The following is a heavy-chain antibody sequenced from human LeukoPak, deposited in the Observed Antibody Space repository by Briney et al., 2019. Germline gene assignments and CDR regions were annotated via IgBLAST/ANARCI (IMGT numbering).Heavy chain of an antibody. CDR2: ISGDGGST. CDR3: AKDKELLQWLVRHYYFDY. CDR1: GFTFDDYA. D-gene: IGHD6-19*01. J-gene: IGHJ4*02. Sequence: GGSLRLSCAASGFTFDDYAMHWVRQAPGKGLEWVSLISGDGGSTYYADSVKGRFTISRDNSKNSLYLQMNSLRTEDTALYYCAKDKELLQWLVRHYYFDYWGQGTLVTVSP. V-gene: IGHV3-43*02.